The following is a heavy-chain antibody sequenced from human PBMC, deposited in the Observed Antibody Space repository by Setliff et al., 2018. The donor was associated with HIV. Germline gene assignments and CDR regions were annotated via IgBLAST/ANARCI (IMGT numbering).Heavy chain of an antibody. CDR3: AREQYHFVVDYYYYYGMDV. CDR1: GGSISSGGFY. D-gene: IGHD2-15*01. V-gene: IGHV4-61*02. Sequence: PSETLSLTCTVSGGSISSGGFYWYWIRQPAGKGLEWIGRIFRAGNATYNPSLRSRAILSVDTSQNQFSLQLKHVTAADTAIYYCAREQYHFVVDYYYYYGMDVWGQGNTVTVPS. CDR2: IFRAGNA. J-gene: IGHJ6*02.